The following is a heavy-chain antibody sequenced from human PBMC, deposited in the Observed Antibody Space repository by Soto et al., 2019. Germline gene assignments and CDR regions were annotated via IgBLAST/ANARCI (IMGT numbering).Heavy chain of an antibody. CDR3: ARRGSGSYYDY. CDR1: GFTFSSYA. J-gene: IGHJ4*02. D-gene: IGHD1-26*01. V-gene: IGHV3-23*01. CDR2: ISGSGGST. Sequence: EVQLLASGGGLVQPGGSLRLSCAASGFTFSSYAMSWVRQAPVKGLEWVSAISGSGGSTYYADSVKGRFTISRDNSKNTLYLQMNILRAYDTAVYYCARRGSGSYYDYWGQETLVTVSP.